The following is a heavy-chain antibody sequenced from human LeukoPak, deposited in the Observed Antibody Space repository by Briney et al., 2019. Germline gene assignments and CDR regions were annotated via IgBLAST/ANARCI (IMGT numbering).Heavy chain of an antibody. J-gene: IGHJ4*02. CDR1: GFTFSDYY. D-gene: IGHD1-26*01. CDR2: ISSSGSTI. V-gene: IGHV3-11*04. Sequence: SGGSLRLSCAASGFTFSDYYMSWIRQAPGKGLEWVSYISSSGSTIYYADSVKGRFTISRDNAKNTLYLQMNSLRAEDTAVYYCARGASYAYYQDYWGQGTLVTVSS. CDR3: ARGASYAYYQDY.